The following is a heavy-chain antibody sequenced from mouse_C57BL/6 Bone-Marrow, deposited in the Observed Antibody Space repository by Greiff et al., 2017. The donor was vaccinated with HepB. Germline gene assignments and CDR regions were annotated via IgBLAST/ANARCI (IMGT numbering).Heavy chain of an antibody. CDR2: ISDGGSYT. J-gene: IGHJ3*01. V-gene: IGHV5-4*01. CDR1: GFTFTSYA. Sequence: DVLLVESGGGLVKPGGSLKLSCAASGFTFTSYAMPWVRQTPEKRLEWVETISDGGSYTYYPDNVKGRFTISRDNAKNNLYLQMSHLKSEDTAMYYCAGDRDGDRRAYWGQGTLITVSA. CDR3: AGDRDGDRRAY. D-gene: IGHD2-13*01.